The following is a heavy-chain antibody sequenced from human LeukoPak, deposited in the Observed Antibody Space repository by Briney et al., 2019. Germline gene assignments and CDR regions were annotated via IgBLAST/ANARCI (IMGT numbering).Heavy chain of an antibody. CDR1: GGTFSSYA. CDR2: IIPIFGTA. Sequence: ASVKVSCKASGGTFSSYAISWVRQAPGQGLECMGGIIPIFGTANYAQKFQGRVTITTDESTSTAYMELSSLRSEDTAVYYCASPNLRLGELSFGYWGQGTLVTVSS. V-gene: IGHV1-69*05. CDR3: ASPNLRLGELSFGY. D-gene: IGHD3-16*02. J-gene: IGHJ4*02.